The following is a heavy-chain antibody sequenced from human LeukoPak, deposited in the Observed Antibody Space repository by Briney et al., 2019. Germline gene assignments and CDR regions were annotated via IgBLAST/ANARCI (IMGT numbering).Heavy chain of an antibody. CDR1: GFTFSSYG. Sequence: GRSLRLSCAASGFTFSSYGMHWVRQAPGKGLEWVAVIWYDGSNKHYADSVKGRFTISRDNSKNTLYLQMNSLRAEDTAVYYCARQRGYCSSTSCSYYGMDVWGQGTTVTVSS. V-gene: IGHV3-33*01. D-gene: IGHD2-2*01. CDR3: ARQRGYCSSTSCSYYGMDV. J-gene: IGHJ6*02. CDR2: IWYDGSNK.